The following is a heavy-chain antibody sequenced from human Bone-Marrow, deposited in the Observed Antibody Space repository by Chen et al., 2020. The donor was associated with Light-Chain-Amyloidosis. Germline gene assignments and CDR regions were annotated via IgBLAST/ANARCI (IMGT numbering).Heavy chain of an antibody. CDR2: ISSSSSTI. V-gene: IGHV3-48*01. D-gene: IGHD3-3*01. CDR1: GFTFSSYS. J-gene: IGHJ4*02. CDR3: ARPGLESGGY. Sequence: EVQLVESGGGLVQPGGSLRLSCAASGFTFSSYSMNWVRQAPGKGLEWVSYISSSSSTIYYADSGKCRFTISRDNAKNSLYLQMNSLRAEDTAVYYCARPGLESGGYWGQGTLVTVSS.